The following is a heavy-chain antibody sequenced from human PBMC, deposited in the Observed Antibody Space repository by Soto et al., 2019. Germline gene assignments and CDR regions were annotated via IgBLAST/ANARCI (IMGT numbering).Heavy chain of an antibody. J-gene: IGHJ4*02. Sequence: PGGSLRLSCAASGFTFDDYAMHWVRQAPGKGLEWVSGISWNSGSIGYADSVKGRFTISRDNAKNSLYLQMSSLRAEDTALYYCAKDMGYGDYVSFDYWGQGTLVTVSS. V-gene: IGHV3-9*01. CDR2: ISWNSGSI. D-gene: IGHD4-17*01. CDR3: AKDMGYGDYVSFDY. CDR1: GFTFDDYA.